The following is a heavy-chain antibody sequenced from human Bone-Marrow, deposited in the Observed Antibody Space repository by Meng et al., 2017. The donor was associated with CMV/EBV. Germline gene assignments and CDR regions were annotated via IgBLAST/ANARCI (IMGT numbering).Heavy chain of an antibody. D-gene: IGHD3-10*01. CDR3: AGGGGSGPHYLFDP. CDR1: GYTFTSYD. CDR2: MNPNSGNT. J-gene: IGHJ5*02. Sequence: ASVKVSCKASGYTFTSYDINWVRQATGQGLEWMGWMNPNSGNTGYAQKFQGRVTITRNTSISTAYMELSSLRSEDTAVYYCAGGGGSGPHYLFDPWGQGTLVTVSS. V-gene: IGHV1-8*01.